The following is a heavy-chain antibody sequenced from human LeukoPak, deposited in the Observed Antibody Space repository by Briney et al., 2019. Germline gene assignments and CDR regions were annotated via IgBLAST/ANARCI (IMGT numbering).Heavy chain of an antibody. V-gene: IGHV3-23*01. D-gene: IGHD3-3*01. CDR3: AKDDDFWSGSLGLFDY. CDR1: GFTFSSYA. J-gene: IGHJ4*02. CDR2: ISGSGGST. Sequence: GGSLRLSCAASGFTFSSYAMSWVRQAPGKGLEWVSAISGSGGSTYYADSVKGRFTISRDNSKNTLYLQINSLRAEDTAVYYCAKDDDFWSGSLGLFDYWGQGTLVTVSS.